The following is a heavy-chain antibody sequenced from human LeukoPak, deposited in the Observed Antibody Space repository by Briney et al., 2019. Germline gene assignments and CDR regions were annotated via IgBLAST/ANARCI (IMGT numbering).Heavy chain of an antibody. CDR2: IYYSGST. CDR3: ARKTSSSSGGVDY. CDR1: GGSISSYY. V-gene: IGHV4-59*01. J-gene: IGHJ4*02. Sequence: SETLSLTCTVSGGSISSYYWSWIRQPPGKGLEWIGYIYYSGSTNYNPSLKSRVTISVDTSKNQFSLKLSSVTAADTAVYYCARKTSSSSGGVDYWGQGTLVTVSS. D-gene: IGHD6-6*01.